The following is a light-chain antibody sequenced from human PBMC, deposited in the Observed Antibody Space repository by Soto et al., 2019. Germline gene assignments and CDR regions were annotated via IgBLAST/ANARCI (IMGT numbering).Light chain of an antibody. CDR2: DAS. V-gene: IGKV3-11*01. J-gene: IGKJ1*01. CDR3: QQRSNWPRT. CDR1: QSVSSY. Sequence: EIVLTQSPATLSLSPGERATLSYRASQSVSSYLAWYQQKPGQAPRLLIYDASNRATGIPARFSGSGSGTDFTLTISSLEPEDFPVYYCQQRSNWPRTFGQGTKVDIK.